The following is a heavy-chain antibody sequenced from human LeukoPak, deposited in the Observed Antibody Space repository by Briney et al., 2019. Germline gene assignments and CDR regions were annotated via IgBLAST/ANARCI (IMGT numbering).Heavy chain of an antibody. Sequence: SETLSLTCAVYGGSFSGYFRSWIRQPPGKGLRWIGDINHSGSTNYNPSLKSRVTISVDTSKNQFSLKLSSVTAADTAVYYCARETDSSSWYRSYYFDYWGQGTLVTVSS. V-gene: IGHV4-34*01. CDR1: GGSFSGYF. CDR3: ARETDSSSWYRSYYFDY. J-gene: IGHJ4*02. D-gene: IGHD6-13*01. CDR2: INHSGST.